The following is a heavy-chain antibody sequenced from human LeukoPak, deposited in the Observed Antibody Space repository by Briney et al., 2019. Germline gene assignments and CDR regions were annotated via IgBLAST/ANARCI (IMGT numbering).Heavy chain of an antibody. Sequence: GGSLRLSCAASGSTFSSYSMNWVRQAPGRGLECVSSISSSRSYIYYADSVKGRFTISRDNAKNSLYLQMNSLRAEDTAVYYCARYGDHDAFDIWGQGTMVTVSS. CDR1: GSTFSSYS. J-gene: IGHJ3*02. CDR3: ARYGDHDAFDI. D-gene: IGHD4-17*01. V-gene: IGHV3-21*01. CDR2: ISSSRSYI.